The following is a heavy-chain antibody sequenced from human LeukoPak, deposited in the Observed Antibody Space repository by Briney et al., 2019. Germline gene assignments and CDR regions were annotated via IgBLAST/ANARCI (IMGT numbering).Heavy chain of an antibody. CDR2: IIPIFGTA. CDR1: GGTFSSYA. D-gene: IGHD3-22*01. CDR3: ARDGEDDSSDYYFLGVY. J-gene: IGHJ4*02. V-gene: IGHV1-69*05. Sequence: SVKVSCKASGGTFSSYAISWVRQAPGQGLEWMGRIIPIFGTANYAQKFQGRVTITTDESTSTAYMELSSLRSEDTAVYYYARDGEDDSSDYYFLGVYWGQGTLVTVSS.